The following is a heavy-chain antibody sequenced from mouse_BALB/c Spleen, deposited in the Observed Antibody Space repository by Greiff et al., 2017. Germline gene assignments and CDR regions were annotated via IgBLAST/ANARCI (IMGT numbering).Heavy chain of an antibody. D-gene: IGHD2-4*01. Sequence: EVQLQQSGPELVKPGASVKMSCKASGYTFTSYVMHWVKQKPGQGLEWIGYINPYNDGTKYNEKFKGKATLTSDKSSSTAYMELSSLTSEDSAVYYCAIIYYDYPFDYWGQGTTLTVSS. CDR3: AIIYYDYPFDY. J-gene: IGHJ2*01. CDR1: GYTFTSYV. CDR2: INPYNDGT. V-gene: IGHV1-14*01.